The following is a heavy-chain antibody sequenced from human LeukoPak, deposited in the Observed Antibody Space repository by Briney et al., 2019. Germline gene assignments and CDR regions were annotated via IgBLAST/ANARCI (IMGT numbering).Heavy chain of an antibody. CDR3: ARGPSITMVRGGQWYYYMDV. D-gene: IGHD3-10*01. V-gene: IGHV1-46*01. CDR2: INPSGGST. J-gene: IGHJ6*03. CDR1: GYTFTGYY. Sequence: ASVKVSCKASGYTFTGYYLHWVRQAPGQGLEWMGLINPSGGSTNYAQKFQGRVTMTRDTSTSTVYMELSSLRSEDTAVYYCARGPSITMVRGGQWYYYMDVWGKGTTVTISS.